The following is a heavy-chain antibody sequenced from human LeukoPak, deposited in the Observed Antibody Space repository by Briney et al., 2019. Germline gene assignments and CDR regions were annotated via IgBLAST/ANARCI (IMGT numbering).Heavy chain of an antibody. CDR1: GGSLVSTTFY. D-gene: IGHD6-19*01. Sequence: SETLSLTCTVSGGSLVSTTFYWDLIRQPLGKGLEWIGSISYSGSTYYNPSLKSRVTISVDTSKNQFSLKLSSVTAADTAVYYCARRRVAGTEADYWGQGTLVTVSS. CDR2: ISYSGST. V-gene: IGHV4-39*01. CDR3: ARRRVAGTEADY. J-gene: IGHJ4*02.